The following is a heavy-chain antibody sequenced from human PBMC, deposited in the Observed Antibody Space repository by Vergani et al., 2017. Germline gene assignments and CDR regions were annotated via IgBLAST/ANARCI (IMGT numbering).Heavy chain of an antibody. V-gene: IGHV4-59*01. J-gene: IGHJ6*03. CDR3: ARRLGVGGAVAGDYYYYMDV. D-gene: IGHD6-19*01. Sequence: QVQLQESCPGLVKPSETLSLTCTVSGGSISSYYWSWIRQPPGKGLEWIGYIYYSGSTNYNPSLKSRVTISVDTSKNPFSLKLSSVTAAETAVYYCARRLGVGGAVAGDYYYYMDVWSKGTTVTVSS. CDR2: IYYSGST. CDR1: GGSISSYY.